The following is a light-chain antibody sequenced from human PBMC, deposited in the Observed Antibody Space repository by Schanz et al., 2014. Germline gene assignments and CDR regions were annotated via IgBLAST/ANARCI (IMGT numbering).Light chain of an antibody. J-gene: IGKJ2*01. Sequence: EIVLTQSPGALSLSPGDRATLSCRASQSVSSNLAWYQQKPGQAPRLLIYGASSRATGIPARFSGSGSGTEFTLTISSLQSEDFAIYYCQQYGSWPYTFGQGTKLEI. CDR2: GAS. V-gene: IGKV3-15*01. CDR3: QQYGSWPYT. CDR1: QSVSSN.